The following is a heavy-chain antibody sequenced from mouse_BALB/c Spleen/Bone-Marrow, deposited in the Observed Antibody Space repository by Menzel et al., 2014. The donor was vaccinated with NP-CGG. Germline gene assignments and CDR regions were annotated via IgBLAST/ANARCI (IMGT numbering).Heavy chain of an antibody. J-gene: IGHJ2*01. CDR3: ARGLGFFDY. D-gene: IGHD4-1*01. V-gene: IGHV5-6-3*01. CDR2: INSNGGST. Sequence: EVKLMESGGGLVQPGGSLKLSCAASGFTFSSYGMSWVRQTPDKRLELVATINSNGGSTYYPDSVEGRFTISRDNAKNTLYLQMSSLKSEDTAMYYCARGLGFFDYWGQGTTLTVSS. CDR1: GFTFSSYG.